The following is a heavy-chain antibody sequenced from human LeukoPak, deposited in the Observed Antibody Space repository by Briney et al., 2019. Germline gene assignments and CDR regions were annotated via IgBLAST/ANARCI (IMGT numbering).Heavy chain of an antibody. V-gene: IGHV4-59*08. Sequence: SETLSLTCTVSGGSMSSYYWSWIRQPPGKGLEWIGYIYYSGRTNYNPTLKSRVTTSVDTSKNHFSLKLSSVTAADTAVYSCARHGITIFGVVADLYGMDVWGQGTTVTVSS. D-gene: IGHD3-3*01. CDR2: IYYSGRT. CDR1: GGSMSSYY. J-gene: IGHJ6*02. CDR3: ARHGITIFGVVADLYGMDV.